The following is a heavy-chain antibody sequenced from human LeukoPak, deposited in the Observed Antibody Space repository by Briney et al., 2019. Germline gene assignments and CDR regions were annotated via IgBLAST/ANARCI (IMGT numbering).Heavy chain of an antibody. Sequence: SETLSLTCAVYGGSFSAYYWSWIRQPPGKGLEWIGEINHSGSTNYNPSLKSRVAISVDTSRNQFSLRLSSVTAADTAVYYCARHSGWYGVYWGQGTLVTVSS. V-gene: IGHV4-34*01. J-gene: IGHJ4*02. CDR2: INHSGST. CDR1: GGSFSAYY. D-gene: IGHD6-19*01. CDR3: ARHSGWYGVY.